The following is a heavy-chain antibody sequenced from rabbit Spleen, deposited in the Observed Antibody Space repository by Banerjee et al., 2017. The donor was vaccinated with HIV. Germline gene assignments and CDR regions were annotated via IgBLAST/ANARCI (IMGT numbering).Heavy chain of an antibody. V-gene: IGHV1S45*01. D-gene: IGHD1-1*01. CDR2: IDTGTGSA. J-gene: IGHJ4*01. Sequence: QQQLEESGGGLVQPKGSLTLTCTASGFTLSTYWMCWVRQAPGKGLEWIGCIDTGTGSAYYASWVKGRVTISKTSSTTVTLQMTSLTAADTATYFCARDLVAVIGWNFNLWGPGTLVTVS. CDR3: ARDLVAVIGWNFNL. CDR1: GFTLSTYW.